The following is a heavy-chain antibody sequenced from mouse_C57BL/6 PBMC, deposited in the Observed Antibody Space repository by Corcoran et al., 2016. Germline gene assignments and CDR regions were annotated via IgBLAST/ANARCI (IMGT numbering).Heavy chain of an antibody. CDR1: GYTFTDYN. V-gene: IGHV1-18*01. D-gene: IGHD1-1*02. J-gene: IGHJ1*03. CDR2: INPNNGGT. Sequence: EVQLQQSGPELVKPGASVKIPCKASGYTFTDYNMDWVKQSHGKSLEWIGDINPNNGGTIYNQKFKGKATLTVDKSSSTAYMELRSLTSEDTAVYYCARERGGSPWYFDVWGTGTTVTISS. CDR3: ARERGGSPWYFDV.